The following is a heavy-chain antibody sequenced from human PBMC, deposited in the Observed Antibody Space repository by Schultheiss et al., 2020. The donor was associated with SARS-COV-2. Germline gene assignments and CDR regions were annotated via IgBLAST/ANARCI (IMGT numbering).Heavy chain of an antibody. Sequence: SETLSLTCTGAGGSISSYYWSWIRQPPGKGLEWIGEINHSGSTNYNPSLKSRVTISVDTSKNQFSLKLSSVTAADTAVYYCARGTTTDAFDIWGQGTMVTVSS. CDR3: ARGTTTDAFDI. V-gene: IGHV4-34*01. CDR1: GGSISSYY. J-gene: IGHJ3*02. CDR2: INHSGST. D-gene: IGHD4-17*01.